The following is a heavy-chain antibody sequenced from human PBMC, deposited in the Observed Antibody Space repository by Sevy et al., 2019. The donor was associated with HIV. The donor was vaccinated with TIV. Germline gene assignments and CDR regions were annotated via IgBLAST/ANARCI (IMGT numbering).Heavy chain of an antibody. Sequence: ASVKVSCKLSGYTRTQLSMHWVRQAPGKGLEWLGSFDPEDGETIYAQKFQGRFTMTEETSTDTAYMELSSLRSEDTAVYYCATGREYYEGNSGYFDYWGQGTLVTVSS. D-gene: IGHD3-3*01. J-gene: IGHJ4*02. CDR2: FDPEDGET. CDR1: GYTRTQLS. V-gene: IGHV1-24*01. CDR3: ATGREYYEGNSGYFDY.